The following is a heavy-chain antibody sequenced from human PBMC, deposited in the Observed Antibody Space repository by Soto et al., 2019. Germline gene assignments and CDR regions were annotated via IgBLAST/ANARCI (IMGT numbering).Heavy chain of an antibody. CDR2: IYYSGST. Sequence: SETLSLTCTVSGGSISSSSYYWGWIRQPPGKGLEWIGSIYYSGSTYYNPSLKSRVTISVDTSKNQFSLKLSSVTAADTAVYYCASLPPGIAAEIKAWFDPWGQGTLVTVS. D-gene: IGHD6-25*01. CDR3: ASLPPGIAAEIKAWFDP. J-gene: IGHJ5*02. CDR1: GGSISSSSYY. V-gene: IGHV4-39*01.